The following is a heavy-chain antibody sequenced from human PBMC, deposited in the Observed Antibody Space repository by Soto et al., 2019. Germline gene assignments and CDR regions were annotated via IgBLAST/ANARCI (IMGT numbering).Heavy chain of an antibody. CDR3: AGNYYGSGNWFDP. CDR1: GCSISSYY. CDR2: IYYSGST. D-gene: IGHD3-10*01. Sequence: PSETLSLTCTVSGCSISSYYWSWIRQPPGKGLEWIGYIYYSGSTNYNPSLKSRVTISVDTSKNQFSLKLSSVTAADTAVYYCAGNYYGSGNWFDPWGQGTLVTVSS. J-gene: IGHJ5*02. V-gene: IGHV4-59*01.